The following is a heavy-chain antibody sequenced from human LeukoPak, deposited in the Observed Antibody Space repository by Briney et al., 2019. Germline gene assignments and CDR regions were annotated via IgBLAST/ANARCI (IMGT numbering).Heavy chain of an antibody. D-gene: IGHD3-10*01. CDR3: ASPVFGGLATRGAFDY. J-gene: IGHJ4*02. V-gene: IGHV3-53*01. Sequence: GGSLRLSCAASGFTVSSNYMSWVRQAPGKGLEWVSVIYSGGSTYYADSVKGRFTISRDNSKDTLYLQMNSLRADDTAVYYCASPVFGGLATRGAFDYWGQGTLVTVSS. CDR1: GFTVSSNY. CDR2: IYSGGST.